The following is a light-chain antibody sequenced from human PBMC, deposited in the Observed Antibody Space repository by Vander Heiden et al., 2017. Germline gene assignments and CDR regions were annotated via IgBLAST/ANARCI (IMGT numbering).Light chain of an antibody. Sequence: DVVMTQSPLSLPVSLGQPASISCRSSQSLVFTDGVTYLSWFQQRPGQSPRRLIYKVSDRDSGVPDRFSGSGSGTDFTLRISREESEDVGFYYCMQGKHWPPTFGQGTKVEIK. CDR2: KVS. V-gene: IGKV2-30*01. CDR1: QSLVFTDGVTY. J-gene: IGKJ1*01. CDR3: MQGKHWPPT.